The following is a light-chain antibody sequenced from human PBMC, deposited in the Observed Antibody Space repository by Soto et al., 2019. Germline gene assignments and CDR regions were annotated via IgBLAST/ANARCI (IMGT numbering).Light chain of an antibody. CDR3: QAWDSSTVV. V-gene: IGLV3-1*01. CDR1: KLGDKY. Sequence: SYELTQSPSVSVSPGQTASITCSGDKLGDKYACWYQQKPDQSPVVVIYQDNKRPSGIPERFSGSTSGNTATLTISGTQAMDEADYYCQAWDSSTVVFGGGTKLTVL. CDR2: QDN. J-gene: IGLJ2*01.